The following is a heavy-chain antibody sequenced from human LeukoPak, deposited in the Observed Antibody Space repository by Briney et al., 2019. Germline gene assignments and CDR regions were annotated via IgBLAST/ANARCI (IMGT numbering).Heavy chain of an antibody. V-gene: IGHV4-59*08. CDR3: ARHEGYSSSWYEHWFDP. J-gene: IGHJ5*02. Sequence: SETLSLTCTVSGGSISSYYWSWIRQPPGKGLEWIGYIYYSGSTNYHPSLKSRVTISVDTSKNQFSLKLSSVTAADTAVYYCARHEGYSSSWYEHWFDPWGQGTLVTVSS. CDR1: GGSISSYY. CDR2: IYYSGST. D-gene: IGHD6-13*01.